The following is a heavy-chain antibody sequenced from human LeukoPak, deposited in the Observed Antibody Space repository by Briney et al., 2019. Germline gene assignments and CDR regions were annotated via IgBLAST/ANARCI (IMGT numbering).Heavy chain of an antibody. V-gene: IGHV1-69*06. CDR2: IIPIFGTA. J-gene: IGHJ4*02. CDR3: ARGPGSGSYFFDY. CDR1: GGTFSSYA. Sequence: GASVTVSCKASGGTFSSYAISWVRQAPGQGLEWMGGIIPIFGTANYAQKFQGRVMITADKSTSTAYMELSSLRSEDTAVYYCARGPGSGSYFFDYWGQGTLVTVSS. D-gene: IGHD3-10*01.